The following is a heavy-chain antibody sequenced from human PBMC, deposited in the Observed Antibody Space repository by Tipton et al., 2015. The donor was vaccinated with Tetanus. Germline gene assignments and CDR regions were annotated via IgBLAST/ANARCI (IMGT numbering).Heavy chain of an antibody. Sequence: TLSLTCTVSGASISNSSSYWGWIRQSPGKGLEWIGNIYFSGSTYYNPSLKSRVTISVDTSKNQFSLRLNSVTAADTAVYYCAKLFRVRSRGITMVVVVPPGCFDYWGHGTLVTVSS. CDR2: IYFSGST. CDR3: AKLFRVRSRGITMVVVVPPGCFDY. J-gene: IGHJ4*01. CDR1: GASISNSSSY. V-gene: IGHV4-39*01. D-gene: IGHD3-22*01.